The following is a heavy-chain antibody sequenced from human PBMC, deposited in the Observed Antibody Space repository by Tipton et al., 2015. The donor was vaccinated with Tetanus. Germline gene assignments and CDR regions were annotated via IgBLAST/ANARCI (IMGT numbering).Heavy chain of an antibody. Sequence: TLSLTCTVSGGSIRGGTFYWGWIRQPPGKGLEWIGGIYESGDTYYIPSLKSRVTISVDTSKNQFSLSLNSMAAADTGVYYCARHQSGYFTPFDYWGQGNLVTVSS. CDR1: GGSIRGGTFY. D-gene: IGHD3-3*01. CDR2: IYESGDT. CDR3: ARHQSGYFTPFDY. J-gene: IGHJ4*02. V-gene: IGHV4-39*01.